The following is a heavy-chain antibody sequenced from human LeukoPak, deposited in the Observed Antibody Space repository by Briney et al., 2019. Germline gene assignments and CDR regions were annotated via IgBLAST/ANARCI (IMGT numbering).Heavy chain of an antibody. V-gene: IGHV1-69*04. CDR2: IIPILGIA. J-gene: IGHJ4*02. CDR1: GGTFSSSA. D-gene: IGHD5-18*01. CDR3: ARDCLDTEPLDY. Sequence: SVKVSCKASGGTFSSSAISWGRQAPGQGLEWMGRIIPILGIANYAQKFQGRVTITADKSTSTAYMELSSLRSEDTAVYYCARDCLDTEPLDYWGQGTLVTVSS.